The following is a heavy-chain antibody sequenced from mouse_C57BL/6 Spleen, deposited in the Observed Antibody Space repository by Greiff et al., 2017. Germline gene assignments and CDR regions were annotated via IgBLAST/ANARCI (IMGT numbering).Heavy chain of an antibody. V-gene: IGHV1-85*01. CDR1: GYTFTSYD. D-gene: IGHD1-1*01. J-gene: IGHJ4*01. Sequence: QVQLQQSGPELVKPGASVKLSCKASGYTFTSYDINWVKQRPGQGLEWIGWIYPRDGSTKYNEKFKGKATLTVDTSSSTAYMELHSLTSEDSAVYFCARRSYYYGSSYPYAMDYWGQGTSVTVSS. CDR2: IYPRDGST. CDR3: ARRSYYYGSSYPYAMDY.